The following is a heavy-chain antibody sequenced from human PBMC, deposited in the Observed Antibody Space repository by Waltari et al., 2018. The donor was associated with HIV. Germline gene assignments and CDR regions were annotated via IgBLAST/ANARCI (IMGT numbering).Heavy chain of an antibody. V-gene: IGHV3-30*18. CDR1: GFSLATFG. J-gene: IGHJ3*02. CDR2: ISSDGTVN. D-gene: IGHD2-8*02. CDR3: TKEREALAGASGAFDI. Sequence: QVQLVESGGGVVQPGRSVRLSCAVCGFSLATFGVHWVRQAPGKGLQWVAVISSDGTVNYYEDSVNGRFTISRDNSNYMVFLQLNSLRVEDTAVYYCTKEREALAGASGAFDIWGQGTMVTVSS.